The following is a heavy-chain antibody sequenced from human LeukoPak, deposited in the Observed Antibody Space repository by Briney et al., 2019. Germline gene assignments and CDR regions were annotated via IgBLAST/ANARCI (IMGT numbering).Heavy chain of an antibody. CDR3: AGRGGGSALYYFDF. J-gene: IGHJ4*02. CDR1: GFTFSSYA. Sequence: PGGPLRLSCAASGFTFSSYAMSWVRQAPGKGLEWVSAISGSGGSTYYADSVKGRFTISRDNSKNTLYLQMNSLRAEDTAVYYCAGRGGGSALYYFDFWGQGTLVTVSS. D-gene: IGHD3-10*01. CDR2: ISGSGGST. V-gene: IGHV3-23*01.